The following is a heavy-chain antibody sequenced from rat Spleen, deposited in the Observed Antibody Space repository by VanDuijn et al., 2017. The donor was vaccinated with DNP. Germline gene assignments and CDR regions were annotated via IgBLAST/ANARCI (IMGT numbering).Heavy chain of an antibody. D-gene: IGHD1-6*01. CDR2: ITSSGGGA. J-gene: IGHJ2*01. V-gene: IGHV5-31*01. CDR1: GFTFSDYW. Sequence: EVQLVESGGDLVQPGGSLKLSCVASGFTFSDYWMTWIRQVPGKGLEWIASITSSGGGAYYPDSVKGRFTISRDNTRNTLYLQMNSLRSEDTATYYCARRWGHYGYKPLSYFDYWGQGVMVTVSS. CDR3: ARRWGHYGYKPLSYFDY.